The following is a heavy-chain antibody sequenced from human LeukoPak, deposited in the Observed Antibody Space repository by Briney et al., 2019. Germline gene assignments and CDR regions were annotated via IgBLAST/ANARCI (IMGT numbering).Heavy chain of an antibody. CDR2: ISGGLDTST. CDR3: ATYSSSWSLEAFDI. Sequence: GGSLRLSCAASGFTFTSYAMTWVRQAPGKGLEWVSAISGGLDTSTYSADSVKGRFTISRDNSKDTLYLQMNSLRAEDTAVYYCATYSSSWSLEAFDIWGQGTTVTVSS. D-gene: IGHD6-13*01. CDR1: GFTFTSYA. J-gene: IGHJ3*02. V-gene: IGHV3-23*01.